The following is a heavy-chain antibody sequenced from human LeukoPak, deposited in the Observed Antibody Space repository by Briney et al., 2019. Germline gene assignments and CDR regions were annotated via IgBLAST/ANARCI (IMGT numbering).Heavy chain of an antibody. V-gene: IGHV1-69*04. CDR1: GGTFSSYA. CDR3: ARVGSGSYYNFDY. J-gene: IGHJ4*02. D-gene: IGHD3-10*01. CDR2: IIPILGIA. Sequence: SVKVSCKASGGTFSSYAISWVRQAPGQGLEWMGRIIPILGIANYAQKFQGRVTITADKPTSTAYMELSSLRSEDTAVYYCARVGSGSYYNFDYWGQGTLVTVSS.